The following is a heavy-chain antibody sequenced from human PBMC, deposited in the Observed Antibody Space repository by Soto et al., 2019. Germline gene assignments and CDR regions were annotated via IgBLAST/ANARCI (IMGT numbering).Heavy chain of an antibody. CDR2: LSYEGSEE. J-gene: IGHJ4*02. Sequence: HPGGSLRLSCAASGFTFSDFGMHWVRQAPGKGLEWLSVLSYEGSEEYYADSVRGRFTISRDNSKNTLFLQMDSLRVDDTGVYYCALTRRSSLLEVAGPGFEYWGKGTLVTVSS. D-gene: IGHD6-19*01. V-gene: IGHV3-30*03. CDR1: GFTFSDFG. CDR3: ALTRRSSLLEVAGPGFEY.